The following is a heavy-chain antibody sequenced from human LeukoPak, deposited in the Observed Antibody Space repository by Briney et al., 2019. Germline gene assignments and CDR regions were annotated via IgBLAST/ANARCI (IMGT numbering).Heavy chain of an antibody. D-gene: IGHD2-15*01. CDR1: GYTFTSYD. CDR3: ASYYCSGGSCYSQFDY. J-gene: IGHJ4*02. Sequence: GASVKVSCKASGYTFTSYDINWVRQATGQGLEWMGWMNPNSGNTGYAQKFQGRVTMTRNTSISTAYMELSSLRSEDTAVYYCASYYCSGGSCYSQFDYRGQGTLVTVSS. CDR2: MNPNSGNT. V-gene: IGHV1-8*01.